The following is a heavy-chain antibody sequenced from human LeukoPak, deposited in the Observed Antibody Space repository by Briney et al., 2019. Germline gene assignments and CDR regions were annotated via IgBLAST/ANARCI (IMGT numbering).Heavy chain of an antibody. Sequence: SETLSLTCTVSGGSISSYYWSWIRQPPGKGLKWIGYIYYSGSTNYNPSLKSRVTISVDTSKNQFSLKLTSVTAADTAVYYCASLYSGSDPGGYWGQGTLVTVSS. CDR2: IYYSGST. V-gene: IGHV4-59*01. CDR1: GGSISSYY. D-gene: IGHD1-26*01. J-gene: IGHJ4*02. CDR3: ASLYSGSDPGGY.